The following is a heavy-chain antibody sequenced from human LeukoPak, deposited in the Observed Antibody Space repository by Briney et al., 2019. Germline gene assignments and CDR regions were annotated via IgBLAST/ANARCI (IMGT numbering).Heavy chain of an antibody. CDR2: IKSKTDGGTT. CDR3: GKVHGGYSYGL. D-gene: IGHD5-18*01. V-gene: IGHV3-15*01. Sequence: GGSLRLSCAASGFTFNNAWMSWVRQAPGKGLEWVGRIKSKTDGGTTDYAAPVKGRFTISRDDSKNTLYLQMNSLRAEDTAVYYCGKVHGGYSYGLWGQGTLVTVS. J-gene: IGHJ4*02. CDR1: GFTFNNAW.